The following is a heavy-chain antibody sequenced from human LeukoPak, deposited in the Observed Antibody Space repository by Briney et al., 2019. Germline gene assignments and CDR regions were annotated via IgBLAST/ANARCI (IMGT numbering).Heavy chain of an antibody. Sequence: GESLKISCKGSGYSFTSYWIGWVRQMPGKGLEWMGIIYPGDPDTGYSPSFQGQVTISADKSISTAYLQWSSLKASDTAMYYCARFGGFIAAAGLLGDWFDPWGQGTLVTVSS. CDR2: IYPGDPDT. J-gene: IGHJ5*02. CDR3: ARFGGFIAAAGLLGDWFDP. D-gene: IGHD6-13*01. V-gene: IGHV5-51*01. CDR1: GYSFTSYW.